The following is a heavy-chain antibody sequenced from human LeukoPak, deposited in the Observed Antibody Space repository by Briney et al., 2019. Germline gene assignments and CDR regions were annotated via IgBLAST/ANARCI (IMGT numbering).Heavy chain of an antibody. CDR1: GFTFSSYA. J-gene: IGHJ4*02. CDR3: AKDLNDYVSYFDY. V-gene: IGHV3-23*01. D-gene: IGHD3-16*01. Sequence: PGGSLRLSCAASGFTFSSYAMSWVRQAPGKGLEWVSAISGSGGSTYYADSVKGRFTISRDNSKNTLYLQMNCLRAEDTAVYYCAKDLNDYVSYFDYWGQGTLVTVSS. CDR2: ISGSGGST.